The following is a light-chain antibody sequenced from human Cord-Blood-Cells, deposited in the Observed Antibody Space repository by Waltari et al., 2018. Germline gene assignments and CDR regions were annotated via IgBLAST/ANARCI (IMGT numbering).Light chain of an antibody. V-gene: IGLV2-14*01. CDR3: SSYTSSSTCI. Sequence: QSALTQPASVSGSPGQSITISCTGTSSDVGGYNYVSCYQQHPGKAPKLMIYEVSNHLAGVSNRFSSQNSGKTASLTVAALHAEDEADYDGSSYTSSSTCIFGTGTKVTVL. CDR1: SSDVGGYNY. J-gene: IGLJ1*01. CDR2: EVS.